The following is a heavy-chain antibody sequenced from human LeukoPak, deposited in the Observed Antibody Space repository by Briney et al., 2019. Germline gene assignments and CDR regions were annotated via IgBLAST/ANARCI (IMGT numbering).Heavy chain of an antibody. CDR3: AANSGRYGGY. D-gene: IGHD6-19*01. J-gene: IGHJ4*02. CDR2: IYYSGST. Sequence: PSETLSLTCTVSGGSISSSSYYWGWIRQPPGKGLEWIGTIYYSGSTYYNPSLKSRVTISVDTSKNQFSLKLSSVTAADTAVYYCAANSGRYGGYWGQGTLVTVSS. V-gene: IGHV4-39*01. CDR1: GGSISSSSYY.